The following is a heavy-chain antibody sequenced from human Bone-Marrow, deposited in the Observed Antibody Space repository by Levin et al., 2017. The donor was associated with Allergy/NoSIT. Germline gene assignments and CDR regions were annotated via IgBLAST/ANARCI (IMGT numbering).Heavy chain of an antibody. V-gene: IGHV4-38-2*01. CDR3: ASHRCTSAACSALLFDS. J-gene: IGHJ4*01. CDR1: GYSISRGYN. CDR2: IYHSGST. D-gene: IGHD2-2*01. Sequence: SETLSLTCAVSGYSISRGYNWAWIRRPPGKGLEWITSIYHSGSTYYNPSLKSRVTISVDTSKNHFSLKLTSVTAADTAVYYCASHRCTSAACSALLFDSWGHGTLVTVSS.